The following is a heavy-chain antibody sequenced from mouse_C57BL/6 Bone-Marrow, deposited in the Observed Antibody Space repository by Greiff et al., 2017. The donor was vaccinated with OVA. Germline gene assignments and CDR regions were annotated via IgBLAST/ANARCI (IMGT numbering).Heavy chain of an antibody. J-gene: IGHJ2*01. V-gene: IGHV14-4*01. CDR3: TLVVAMDD. Sequence: EVHLVESGAELVRPGASVKLSCTASGFNIKDDYMHWVKQRPEQGLEWIGWIDPENGDTEYTSKFQGKATITADTSSNTAYLQLSSLTSEDTAVYYCTLVVAMDDWGQGTTLTVSS. CDR1: GFNIKDDY. D-gene: IGHD1-1*01. CDR2: IDPENGDT.